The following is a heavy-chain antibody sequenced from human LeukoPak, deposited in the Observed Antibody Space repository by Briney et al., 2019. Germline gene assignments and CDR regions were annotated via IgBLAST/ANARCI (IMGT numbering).Heavy chain of an antibody. CDR2: INPRDGGT. J-gene: IGHJ3*02. Sequence: ASVKVSCKASGYSFNNYYVHCVGQAPGQGLEWVGVINPRDGGTISAQKLQDRVALTRDTSTSTVYLEVSSLKSDDTAVYYCARGPLLGYDTDDSGFDIWGQGTLVIVSS. CDR3: ARGPLLGYDTDDSGFDI. D-gene: IGHD3-22*01. V-gene: IGHV1-46*02. CDR1: GYSFNNYY.